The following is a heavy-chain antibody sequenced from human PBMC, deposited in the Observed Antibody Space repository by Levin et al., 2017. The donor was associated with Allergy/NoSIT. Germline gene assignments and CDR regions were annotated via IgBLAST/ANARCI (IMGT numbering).Heavy chain of an antibody. V-gene: IGHV4-4*07. Sequence: SETLSLTCIVSGGSITNYFWNWIRQPAGKGLEWIGRISTSGNTNYNPSLKSRVAMSADMSNNQFSLKLSSVTAADTAVYYCAREYSSSSGRTFDYWGQGTLVTVSS. CDR3: AREYSSSSGRTFDY. D-gene: IGHD6-13*01. CDR2: ISTSGNT. CDR1: GGSITNYF. J-gene: IGHJ4*02.